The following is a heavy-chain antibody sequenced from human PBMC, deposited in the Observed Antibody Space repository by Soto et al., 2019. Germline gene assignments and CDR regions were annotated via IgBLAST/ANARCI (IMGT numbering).Heavy chain of an antibody. CDR1: GGTFSSYA. CDR2: IIPIFGTA. J-gene: IGHJ6*02. Sequence: QVQLVQSGAEVKKPGSSVKVSCKASGGTFSSYAISWVRQAPGQGLEWMGGIIPIFGTANYAQKFQGRVTITADESTSTAYMELSSLRSEDTAVYYCARAHCSGGSCYRNSYYYGRDVWGQGATVTVSS. V-gene: IGHV1-69*12. D-gene: IGHD2-15*01. CDR3: ARAHCSGGSCYRNSYYYGRDV.